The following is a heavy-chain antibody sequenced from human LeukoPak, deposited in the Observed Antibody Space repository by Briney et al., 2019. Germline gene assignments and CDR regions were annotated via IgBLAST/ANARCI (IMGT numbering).Heavy chain of an antibody. Sequence: GGSLRLSCAASGFTFSSYSMNWVRQAPGKGLEWVSYVSSSSGTIYYADSVKGRFTISRDNAKNSLYLQMNSLRAEDTAVYYCARDLPELGAHDAFDIWGQGTMVTVSS. CDR1: GFTFSSYS. J-gene: IGHJ3*02. CDR2: VSSSSGTI. CDR3: ARDLPELGAHDAFDI. V-gene: IGHV3-48*04. D-gene: IGHD3-16*01.